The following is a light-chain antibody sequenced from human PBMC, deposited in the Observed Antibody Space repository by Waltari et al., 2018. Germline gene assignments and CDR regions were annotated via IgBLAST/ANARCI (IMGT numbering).Light chain of an antibody. V-gene: IGKV1D-12*01. Sequence: DIHMTQSPSSVSASVGDRVTIACRASQGIGSWLAWYQQKPGKAPKILLYGALNLETGVPSRFSGGRSGTNFTLTITSLQPEDFATYYCQQANSFPVTFGPGTTVDIK. CDR2: GAL. CDR3: QQANSFPVT. J-gene: IGKJ3*01. CDR1: QGIGSW.